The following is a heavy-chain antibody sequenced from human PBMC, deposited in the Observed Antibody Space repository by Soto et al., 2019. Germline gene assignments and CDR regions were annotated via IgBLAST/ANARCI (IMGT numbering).Heavy chain of an antibody. CDR3: AKDQSTYYDFWSGYYIY. Sequence: EVQLLESGGGLVQPGGSLRLSCAASGFTFSSYAMSWVRQAPGKGLEWVSAISGSGGSTYYADSVKGRFTISRDNSKNALYLQMNSLRAEDTAVYYCAKDQSTYYDFWSGYYIYWGQGTLVTVSS. J-gene: IGHJ4*02. V-gene: IGHV3-23*01. CDR1: GFTFSSYA. D-gene: IGHD3-3*01. CDR2: ISGSGGST.